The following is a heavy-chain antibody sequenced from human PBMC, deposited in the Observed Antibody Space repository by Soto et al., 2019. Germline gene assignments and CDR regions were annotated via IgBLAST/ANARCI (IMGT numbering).Heavy chain of an antibody. CDR3: ARWGTTGGFDL. Sequence: QLQLVESGGGVVQPGTSLRLSCTASGFMFKSYVMHWVRQAPGKGLEWVALTSYNGNDKYYGDSVKGRFTVSRDNSKNTLHLQMDSLRPEDTALYYCARWGTTGGFDLWGEGSVVSVSS. CDR1: GFMFKSYV. D-gene: IGHD3-16*01. V-gene: IGHV3-30*19. CDR2: TSYNGNDK. J-gene: IGHJ4*02.